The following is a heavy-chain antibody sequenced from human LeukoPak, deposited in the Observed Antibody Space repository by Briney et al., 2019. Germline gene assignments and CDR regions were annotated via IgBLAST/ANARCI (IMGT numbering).Heavy chain of an antibody. CDR1: GYTFTNCG. J-gene: IGHJ6*03. CDR2: ISAYNGNT. V-gene: IGHV1-18*01. Sequence: ASVKVSCKTSGYTFTNCGISWVRQAPGQGLEWMGWISAYNGNTNYVQKFRGRVAMTRNTSISTAYMELSSLRSEDTAVYYCARAGGTNGVDDYMDVWGKGTTVTVSS. CDR3: ARAGGTNGVDDYMDV. D-gene: IGHD2-8*01.